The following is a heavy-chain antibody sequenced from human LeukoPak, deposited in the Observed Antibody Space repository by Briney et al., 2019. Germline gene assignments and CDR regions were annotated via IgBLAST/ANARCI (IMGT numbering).Heavy chain of an antibody. CDR2: IYHSGST. J-gene: IGHJ4*02. V-gene: IGHV4-30-2*01. D-gene: IGHD1-26*01. CDR3: ASNPEWEWEGFDY. CDR1: GGSISSGGYS. Sequence: PSQTLSLTCAVSGGSISSGGYSWSWIRQPPGKGLEWIGYIYHSGSTYYNPSLKSRVTISVDTSKNQFALKLSSVTAADTAVYYCASNPEWEWEGFDYWGQGTLVTVSS.